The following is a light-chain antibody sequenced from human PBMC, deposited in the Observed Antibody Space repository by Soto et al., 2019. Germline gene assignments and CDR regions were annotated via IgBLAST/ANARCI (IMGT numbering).Light chain of an antibody. J-gene: IGLJ1*01. CDR2: GNN. CDR1: SSDIGAGYD. CDR3: QSSDSGLSGDV. Sequence: QSVLTQPPSVSGAPGQRVTISCTGSSSDIGAGYDVHWFQQLPGTAPKLLIYGNNNRPSGVPDRFSGSKSGTSASLAITGLQAEDEADYYCQSSDSGLSGDVFGTGTKLTVL. V-gene: IGLV1-40*01.